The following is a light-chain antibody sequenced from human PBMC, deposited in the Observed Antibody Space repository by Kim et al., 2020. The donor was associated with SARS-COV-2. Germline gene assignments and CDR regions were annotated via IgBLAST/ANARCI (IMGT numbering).Light chain of an antibody. CDR1: QSISNY. J-gene: IGKJ4*01. CDR2: AAS. Sequence: ASVRDRVTITCRASQSISNYLNWYRQKPGKAPELLIYAASTLQSCVPSTFSGSGSGTDFTLTITSLQPDDFATYYCQQSHTIPLTFGGGTKVDIK. CDR3: QQSHTIPLT. V-gene: IGKV1-39*01.